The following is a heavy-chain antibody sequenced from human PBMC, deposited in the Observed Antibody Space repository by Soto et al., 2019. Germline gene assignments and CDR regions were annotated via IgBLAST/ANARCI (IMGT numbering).Heavy chain of an antibody. CDR2: IHYPGNT. CDR3: ATADGFVVVTPFMDY. J-gene: IGHJ4*02. CDR1: GDSISSGRYH. D-gene: IGHD3-3*01. V-gene: IGHV4-39*01. Sequence: QLQLQESGPGLVKPSETLSLICTVSGDSISSGRYHWGWIRQPPGKGLEFIATIHYPGNTHYNPSRSSGVTIFVDTSKSQFARRLSSVTAADTAVYYCATADGFVVVTPFMDYWGQGTPVTVSS.